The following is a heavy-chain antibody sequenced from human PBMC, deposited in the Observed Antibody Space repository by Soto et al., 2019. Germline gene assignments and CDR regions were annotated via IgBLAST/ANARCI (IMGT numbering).Heavy chain of an antibody. D-gene: IGHD6-19*01. CDR3: ARGTLTNGWYFHGMDV. CDR1: GFTFSSYS. CDR2: ISRSSSDI. Sequence: EVQLVESGGGLVKPGGSLRLSCAASGFTFSSYSMNWVRQAPGKGLEWVSSISRSSSDIYYADSVKGRFTISRDNAKHSLYLQMNSLRAEDTAVYYCARGTLTNGWYFHGMDVWGLGTTVTVS. J-gene: IGHJ6*02. V-gene: IGHV3-21*01.